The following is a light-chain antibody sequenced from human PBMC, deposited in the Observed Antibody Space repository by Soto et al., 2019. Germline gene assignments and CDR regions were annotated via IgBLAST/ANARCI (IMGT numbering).Light chain of an antibody. CDR2: DGS. Sequence: EIVLTQSPATLSLSPGERATLSCRASQSVSGYLAWYQQKPGQAPRLLIYDGSHRATGIPARFSGSGSGTDFTLTISGLEPEDFAVYYCQQRHMWPITFGQGTRLEIK. CDR3: QQRHMWPIT. J-gene: IGKJ5*01. CDR1: QSVSGY. V-gene: IGKV3-11*01.